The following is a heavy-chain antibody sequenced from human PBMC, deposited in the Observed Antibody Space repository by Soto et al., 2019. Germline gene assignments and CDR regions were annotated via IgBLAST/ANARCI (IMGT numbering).Heavy chain of an antibody. J-gene: IGHJ6*03. CDR1: GYTFTSYG. Sequence: QVQLVQSGAEVKKPGASVKVSCKASGYTFTSYGISWVRQAPGQGLEWMGWISAYNGNTNYAQKLQGRVTMTTDTSTSTAYMELRSLRSDDKSVYYCARDIDYGDDTYYYYYMDVWGKGTTVTVSS. CDR3: ARDIDYGDDTYYYYYMDV. V-gene: IGHV1-18*01. CDR2: ISAYNGNT. D-gene: IGHD4-17*01.